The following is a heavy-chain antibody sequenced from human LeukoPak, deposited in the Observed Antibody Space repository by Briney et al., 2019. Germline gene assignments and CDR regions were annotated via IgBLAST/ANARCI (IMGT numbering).Heavy chain of an antibody. CDR1: GYIFTNYG. D-gene: IGHD6-13*01. Sequence: ASVKVSCQASGYIFTNYGINWVRQAPGQGLEWMGWISAYSGNTNYAQKPQGRVNMTTDTSTSTAYMELRSLRSDDTAVYYCARNPPAAGGSDYWGQGTLVTVSS. CDR2: ISAYSGNT. J-gene: IGHJ4*02. CDR3: ARNPPAAGGSDY. V-gene: IGHV1-18*01.